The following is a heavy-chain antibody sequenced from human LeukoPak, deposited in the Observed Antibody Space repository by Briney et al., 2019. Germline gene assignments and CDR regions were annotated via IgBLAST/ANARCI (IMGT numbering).Heavy chain of an antibody. CDR1: GFTFSDFP. D-gene: IGHD1-26*01. CDR3: ARDLPTWGGSYYGAFDI. V-gene: IGHV3-21*01. J-gene: IGHJ3*02. Sequence: GGSLRLSCAAAGFTFSDFPMIWVRQAPGKGLEWVSSIFPSSDEIHYADSVKGRFTISRDNAKNSLYLQMNSLRAEDTAVYYCARDLPTWGGSYYGAFDIWGQGTMVTVSS. CDR2: IFPSSDEI.